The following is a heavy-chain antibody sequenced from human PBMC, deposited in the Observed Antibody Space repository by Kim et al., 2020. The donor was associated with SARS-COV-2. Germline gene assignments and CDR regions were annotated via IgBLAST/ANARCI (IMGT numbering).Heavy chain of an antibody. CDR2: INPNSGGT. J-gene: IGHJ3*02. Sequence: ASVKVSCKASGYTFTGYYMHWVRQAPGQGLEWMGWINPNSGGTNYAQKFQGRVTMTRDTSISTAYMELSRLRSDDTAVYYCARPGWTYAVHDAFDIWGQGTMVTVSS. D-gene: IGHD6-19*01. CDR3: ARPGWTYAVHDAFDI. CDR1: GYTFTGYY. V-gene: IGHV1-2*02.